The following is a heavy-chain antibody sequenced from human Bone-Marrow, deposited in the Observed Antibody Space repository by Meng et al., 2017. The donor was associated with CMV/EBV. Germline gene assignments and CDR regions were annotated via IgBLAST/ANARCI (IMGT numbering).Heavy chain of an antibody. J-gene: IGHJ4*02. Sequence: GGSLRLSCAASGFTFDDYGMSWVRQAPGKGLEWVSGINWNGGSRGYADSVKGRFTISRGNAKTSLYLQMKSMRGEDTALYYCAREGYSSFFDFWGQGTLVTVSS. CDR1: GFTFDDYG. D-gene: IGHD6-6*01. CDR2: INWNGGSR. CDR3: AREGYSSFFDF. V-gene: IGHV3-20*04.